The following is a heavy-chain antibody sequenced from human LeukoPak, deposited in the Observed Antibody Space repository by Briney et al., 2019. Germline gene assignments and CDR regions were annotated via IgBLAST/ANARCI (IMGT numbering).Heavy chain of an antibody. CDR2: INPNSGDT. Sequence: GASVKVSCRASGYTFTGYYIHWVRQAPGQGLQWMGWINPNSGDTDYAQVFQGRVTMTRDTSISTAYMELSRLSSDDTAMYYCARDLGEYSYGNTDGDWGQGTLVTVSS. V-gene: IGHV1-2*02. CDR3: ARDLGEYSYGNTDGD. J-gene: IGHJ4*02. CDR1: GYTFTGYY. D-gene: IGHD5-18*01.